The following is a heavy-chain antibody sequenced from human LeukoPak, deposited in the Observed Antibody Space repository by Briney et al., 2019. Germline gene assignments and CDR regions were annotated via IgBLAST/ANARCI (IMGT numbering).Heavy chain of an antibody. CDR1: GFTFSDYY. Sequence: GGSLRLSCAASGFTFSDYYMSWIRQAPGKGLEWVSYISSSGSTIYYADSVKGRFTISRDNAKNSLYLQMNSLRAEDTAVYYCARDFCSSTSCYESPNWFDPWGQGTLVTVSS. D-gene: IGHD2-2*01. CDR2: ISSSGSTI. V-gene: IGHV3-11*01. CDR3: ARDFCSSTSCYESPNWFDP. J-gene: IGHJ5*02.